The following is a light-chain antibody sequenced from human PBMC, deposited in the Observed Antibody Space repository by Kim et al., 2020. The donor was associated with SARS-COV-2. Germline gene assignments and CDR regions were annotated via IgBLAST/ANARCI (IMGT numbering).Light chain of an antibody. V-gene: IGLV6-57*01. J-gene: IGLJ3*02. Sequence: KTVTISCTRSSGSIASNYVQWYQQRPGSSPTTVIYEDNQRPSGVPDRFSGSIDSSSNSASLTISGLKTEDEADYYCQSYDSSNQGVFGGGTKVTV. CDR3: QSYDSSNQGV. CDR2: EDN. CDR1: SGSIASNY.